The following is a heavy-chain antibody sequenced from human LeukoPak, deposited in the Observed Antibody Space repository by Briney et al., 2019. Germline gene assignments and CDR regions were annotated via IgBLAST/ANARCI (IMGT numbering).Heavy chain of an antibody. V-gene: IGHV3-33*01. J-gene: IGHJ6*02. Sequence: GGSLRLSCAASGFSCADFGMHWVRQAPGKGLEWVAVLWDGGFDHFYRDSVRGRFTISRDVSKNTLYLQMDGLRADDTAVYYCARDVETLLNRMDVWGQGTTVIVS. CDR1: GFSCADFG. CDR3: ARDVETLLNRMDV. CDR2: LWDGGFDH. D-gene: IGHD5-18*01.